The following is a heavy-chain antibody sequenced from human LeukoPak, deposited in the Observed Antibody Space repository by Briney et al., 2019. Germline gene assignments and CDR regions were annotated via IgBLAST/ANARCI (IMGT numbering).Heavy chain of an antibody. CDR2: ISYIGST. V-gene: IGHV4-59*11. D-gene: IGHD4-17*01. CDR1: DDSFSSHY. CDR3: ARDLVTVTKGFDI. J-gene: IGHJ3*02. Sequence: SETLSLTCAVSDDSFSSHYWTWIRQPPGKGLEWIGDISYIGSTNYNPSLKSRVTISIDTSKNQFSLKLSSVTAADTAVYYCARDLVTVTKGFDIWGQGKMVSVSP.